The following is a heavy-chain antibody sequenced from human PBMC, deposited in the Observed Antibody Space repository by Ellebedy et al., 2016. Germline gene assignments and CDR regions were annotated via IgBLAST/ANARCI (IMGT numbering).Heavy chain of an antibody. CDR2: ISAYNGKT. CDR3: ARPLEYSSSSGYYAMDV. V-gene: IGHV1-18*01. D-gene: IGHD6-6*01. J-gene: IGHJ6*02. CDR1: GYTFTNYG. Sequence: ASVKVSCKASGYTFTNYGISWMRQAPGQGIEWMGWISAYNGKTNYAQQGQGRVTMTTDTSTDTAYMEVRTLRSDDTAVYYCARPLEYSSSSGYYAMDVWGQGTTVTVSS.